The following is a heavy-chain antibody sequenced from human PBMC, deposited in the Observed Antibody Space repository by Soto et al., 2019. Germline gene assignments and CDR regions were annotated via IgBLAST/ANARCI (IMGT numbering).Heavy chain of an antibody. CDR1: GGTVASSHW. D-gene: IGHD2-21*02. CDR3: AREVVTAGGNNYFDP. CDR2: VYHTGDT. Sequence: SETLSLTCGVSGGTVASSHWWSWVRQSPGRGLEWIGNVYHTGDTNFNPSLQSRVTFSVDKSNNQFSLRLTSVTAADTAVYFCAREVVTAGGNNYFDPWGPGTLVTVSS. V-gene: IGHV4-4*02. J-gene: IGHJ5*02.